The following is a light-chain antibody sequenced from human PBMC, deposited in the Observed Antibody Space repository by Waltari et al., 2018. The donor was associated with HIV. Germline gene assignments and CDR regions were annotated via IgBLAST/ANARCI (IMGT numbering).Light chain of an antibody. CDR3: LQLSGLPRT. CDR1: QDIKNN. CDR2: SAS. Sequence: DIQMTQSPSSLSASVGDRVTITCRAGQDIKNNLGWYQQKPGQAPRRLIYSASTLHTGVPSRFRGGGSGTDFTLSIDGLQPEDAANYFCLQLSGLPRTFGQGT. V-gene: IGKV1-17*01. J-gene: IGKJ1*01.